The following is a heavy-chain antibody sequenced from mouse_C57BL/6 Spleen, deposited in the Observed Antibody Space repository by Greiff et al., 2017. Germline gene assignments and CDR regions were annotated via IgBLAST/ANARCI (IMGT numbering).Heavy chain of an antibody. CDR2: INPSSGYT. V-gene: IGHV1-4*01. J-gene: IGHJ2*01. CDR3: ARCLYDGYYGY. Sequence: VQLQESGAELARPGASVKMSCKASGYTFTSYTMHWVKQRPGQGLEWIGYINPSSGYTKYNQKFKDKATLTADKSSSTAYMQLSSLTSEDSAVYYCARCLYDGYYGYWGQGTTLTVSS. CDR1: GYTFTSYT. D-gene: IGHD2-3*01.